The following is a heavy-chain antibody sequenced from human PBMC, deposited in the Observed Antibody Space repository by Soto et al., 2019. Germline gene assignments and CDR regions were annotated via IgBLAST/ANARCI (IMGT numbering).Heavy chain of an antibody. CDR1: GGTFSSYA. D-gene: IGHD6-6*01. CDR2: IIPTFGTA. V-gene: IGHV1-69*13. J-gene: IGHJ5*02. Sequence: SVKVSCKASGGTFSSYAISWVRQAPGQGLEWMGGIIPTFGTANYAQKFQGRVTITADESTSTAYMELSSLRSEDTAVYYCARDGRSSSRENWFDPWGQGTLVTVSS. CDR3: ARDGRSSSRENWFDP.